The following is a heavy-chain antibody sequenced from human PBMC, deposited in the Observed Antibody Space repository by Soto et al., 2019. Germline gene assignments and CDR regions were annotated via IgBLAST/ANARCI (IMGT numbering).Heavy chain of an antibody. J-gene: IGHJ4*02. CDR2: LDPEDGET. V-gene: IGHV1-24*01. CDR1: GFSLTDLS. CDR3: ATFAYGGSFDF. D-gene: IGHD4-17*01. Sequence: ASVKVSCKVSGFSLTDLSMHCMRQAAGKGLEWLGGLDPEDGETLYAQRFQDRFTMAEDTSTDTAYMELSSLRSGDTAVYYCATFAYGGSFDFWGQGTLVTVSS.